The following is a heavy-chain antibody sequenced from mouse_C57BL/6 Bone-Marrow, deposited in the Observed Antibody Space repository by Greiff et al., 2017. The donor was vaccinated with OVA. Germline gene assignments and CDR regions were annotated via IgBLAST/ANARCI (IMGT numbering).Heavy chain of an antibody. CDR3: AKEDDYDGYFDY. V-gene: IGHV1-69*01. Sequence: QVQLQQPGAELVMPGASVKLSCKASGYTFTSYWMHWVKQRPGPGLEWIGEIDPSDSYTNYNQKFKGKSTLTVDKSSSTAYMQLSILTSEDSAVDYCAKEDDYDGYFDYWGQGTTLTVSA. CDR1: GYTFTSYW. J-gene: IGHJ2*01. CDR2: IDPSDSYT. D-gene: IGHD2-4*01.